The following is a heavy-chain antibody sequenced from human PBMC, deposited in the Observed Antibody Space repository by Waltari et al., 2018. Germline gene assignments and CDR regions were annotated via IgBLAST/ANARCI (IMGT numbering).Heavy chain of an antibody. CDR1: GGTFSSYA. CDR3: ARVKLQRYCSSTSCYQGAFDI. D-gene: IGHD2-2*01. Sequence: QVQLVQSGAEVKKPGSSVKVSCKASGGTFSSYAISWVRQAPGQGLEWMGGIIPIFGTANYAQKFQGRVTITADESRSTADMELSRLRSEDTAVYYCARVKLQRYCSSTSCYQGAFDIWGQGTMVTVSS. CDR2: IIPIFGTA. V-gene: IGHV1-69*01. J-gene: IGHJ3*02.